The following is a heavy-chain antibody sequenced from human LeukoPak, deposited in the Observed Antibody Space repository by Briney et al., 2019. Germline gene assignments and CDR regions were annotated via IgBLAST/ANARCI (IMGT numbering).Heavy chain of an antibody. CDR3: ARVVYAGGVGY. V-gene: IGHV4-34*01. Sequence: SETLSLTCAVHGGSFSGYYWSWIRQPPGKGLEWIGEINHSGSTNYNPSLKSRVTISVDTSKNQFSLKLSSVTAADTAVYYCARVVYAGGVGYWGQGTLVTVSS. J-gene: IGHJ4*02. CDR2: INHSGST. D-gene: IGHD1-14*01. CDR1: GGSFSGYY.